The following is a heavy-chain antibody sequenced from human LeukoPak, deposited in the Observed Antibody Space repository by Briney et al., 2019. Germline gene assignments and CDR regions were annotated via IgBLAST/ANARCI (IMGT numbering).Heavy chain of an antibody. J-gene: IGHJ5*02. Sequence: GGFLRLSCAASGFTFSSYWMSWVRQAPGKGLEWVAVISYDGSNKYYADSVKGRFTISRDNSKNTLYLQTNSLRAEDTAVYYCAKDQEEYQLLYVGFDPWGQGTLVTVSS. V-gene: IGHV3-30*18. CDR1: GFTFSSYW. D-gene: IGHD2-2*02. CDR2: ISYDGSNK. CDR3: AKDQEEYQLLYVGFDP.